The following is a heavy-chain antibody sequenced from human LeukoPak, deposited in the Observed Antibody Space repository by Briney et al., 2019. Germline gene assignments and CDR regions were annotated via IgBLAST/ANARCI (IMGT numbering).Heavy chain of an antibody. J-gene: IGHJ4*02. V-gene: IGHV4-38-2*01. CDR2: MYHSGST. D-gene: IGHD3-22*01. Sequence: SETLSLTCAVSGYSISSGYYWGWIRQPPGKGLEWIGSMYHSGSTYYNPSLKSRVTISVDTSKNQFSLKLSSVTAADTAVYYWARVSVYYDSRGFDYGGQEPLVTVS. CDR1: GYSISSGYY. CDR3: ARVSVYYDSRGFDY.